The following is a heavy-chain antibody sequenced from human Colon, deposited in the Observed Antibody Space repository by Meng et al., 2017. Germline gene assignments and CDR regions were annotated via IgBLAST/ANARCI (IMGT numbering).Heavy chain of an antibody. CDR1: GGSISIDNYY. CDR2: IYYGGST. CDR3: ARGGSYGRLDY. D-gene: IGHD3-10*01. Sequence: SETLSLTCSVSGGSISIDNYYWLWIRQPPGKGLEYIGSIYYGGSTYSSPSLKSRVTMSVDTSKDQFSLKLSSVTAADTAVYFCARGGSYGRLDYWGQGTLVTVSS. J-gene: IGHJ4*02. V-gene: IGHV4-39*07.